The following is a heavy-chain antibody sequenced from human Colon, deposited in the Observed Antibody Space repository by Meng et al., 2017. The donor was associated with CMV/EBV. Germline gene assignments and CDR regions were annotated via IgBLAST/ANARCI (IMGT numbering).Heavy chain of an antibody. Sequence: GGSLRLSCVASGLAVMSNMNWIRQAPGKGLEWVSLISSGGVTLYADSVQGRFNISADTSKNTLYLQMNSLRPEDTAVYYCASFKQQYVGGTFWYFDLWGRGTLVTVSS. J-gene: IGHJ2*01. D-gene: IGHD3-16*01. CDR1: GLAVMSN. V-gene: IGHV3-66*02. CDR2: ISSGGVT. CDR3: ASFKQQYVGGTFWYFDL.